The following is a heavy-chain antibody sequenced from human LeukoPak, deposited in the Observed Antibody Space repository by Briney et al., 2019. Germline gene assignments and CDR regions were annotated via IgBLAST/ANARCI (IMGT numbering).Heavy chain of an antibody. V-gene: IGHV4-59*01. D-gene: IGHD6-13*01. J-gene: IGHJ4*02. CDR2: IYSSGST. CDR1: GGSISSYH. Sequence: SETLSLTCTVSGGSISSYHWSWIRQPPGKGLECIGYIYSSGSTNYNPSLKGRVTISVDTSKNQFSLKLSSVTAADTAVYYCAREPIAAAGTCDYWGQGTLVTVSS. CDR3: AREPIAAAGTCDY.